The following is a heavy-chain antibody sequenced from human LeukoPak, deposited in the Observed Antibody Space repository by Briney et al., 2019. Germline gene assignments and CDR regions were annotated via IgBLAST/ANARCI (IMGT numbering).Heavy chain of an antibody. D-gene: IGHD2-21*02. CDR2: ISSRSTYM. CDR1: GFAFSTYT. Sequence: GGSLRLSCVASGFAFSTYTMNWVRQAPGKGLEWVSSISSRSTYMYYAGSVKGRFTISRDNAKNSLYLQMKSLRAEDTAVYYCARAPPYCGGDCSDWYFDLWGRGTLVTVSS. J-gene: IGHJ2*01. CDR3: ARAPPYCGGDCSDWYFDL. V-gene: IGHV3-21*01.